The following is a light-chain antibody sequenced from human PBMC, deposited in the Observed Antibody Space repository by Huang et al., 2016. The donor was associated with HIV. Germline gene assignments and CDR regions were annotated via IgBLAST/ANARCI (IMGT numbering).Light chain of an antibody. CDR1: QNISSF. J-gene: IGKJ3*01. Sequence: DIQMTQSPYSLSSSVGDRVTITCRASQNISSFLNWYQQKPGKATTLLIHAASNLLSGVPSRFSGSGSGTNFILSISSLQPDDFVTYYCQQSYSSPLTFGPGTTVDI. CDR2: AAS. V-gene: IGKV1-39*01. CDR3: QQSYSSPLT.